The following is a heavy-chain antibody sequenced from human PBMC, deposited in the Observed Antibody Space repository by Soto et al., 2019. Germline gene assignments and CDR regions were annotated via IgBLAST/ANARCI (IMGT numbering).Heavy chain of an antibody. CDR1: GGSVSSGSYY. CDR2: IYYSGST. D-gene: IGHD3-16*01. V-gene: IGHV4-61*01. CDR3: ARDYVQKGLVYGMDV. J-gene: IGHJ6*02. Sequence: QVQLQESGPGLVKPSETLSLTCTVSGGSVSSGSYYWSWIRQPPGKGLEWIGYIYYSGSTNYNPSLKSRVTISVDTSKNQCSLKLISVTAADTAVYYCARDYVQKGLVYGMDVWGQGTTVTVSS.